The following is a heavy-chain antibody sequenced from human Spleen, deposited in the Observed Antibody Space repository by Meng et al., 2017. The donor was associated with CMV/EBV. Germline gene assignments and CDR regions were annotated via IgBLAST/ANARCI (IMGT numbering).Heavy chain of an antibody. V-gene: IGHV1-46*01. CDR1: GYTFTSYY. CDR3: ARDLVGGDDAFDI. J-gene: IGHJ3*02. Sequence: ASVKVSCKASGYTFTSYYMHWVRQAPGQGLEWMGIINPSGGSTSYAQKFQGRVTMTRDTSTSTVYMELSNLRSEDTAVHYCARDLVGGDDAFDIWGQGTMVTVSS. CDR2: INPSGGST. D-gene: IGHD2-21*01.